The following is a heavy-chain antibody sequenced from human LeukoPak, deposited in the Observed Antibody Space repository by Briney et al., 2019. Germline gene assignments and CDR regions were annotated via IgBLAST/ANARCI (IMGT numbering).Heavy chain of an antibody. V-gene: IGHV4-39*01. Sequence: SETLSLTCTVSGGSISSSSYYWGWIRQPPGKGLEWIGSIYYSGSTYYNPSLKSRVTISVDTSKNQFSLKLSSVTAADTAVYYCARVSLSPMVRGVIDSIDYWGQGTLVTVSS. CDR1: GGSISSSSYY. D-gene: IGHD3-10*01. CDR3: ARVSLSPMVRGVIDSIDY. CDR2: IYYSGST. J-gene: IGHJ4*02.